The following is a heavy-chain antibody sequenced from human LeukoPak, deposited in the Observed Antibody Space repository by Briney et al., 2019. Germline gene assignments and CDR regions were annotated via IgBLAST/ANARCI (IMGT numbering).Heavy chain of an antibody. Sequence: SVKVSCKASGGTFSSYAISWVRQAPGQGLEWMGGIIPIFGTANYAQKFQGRVTITTDESTSTAYMELSSLRSEDTAVYYCATESTYYDFWSGYYKDYYYYMDVWGRGTTVTVSS. CDR2: IIPIFGTA. CDR3: ATESTYYDFWSGYYKDYYYYMDV. CDR1: GGTFSSYA. J-gene: IGHJ6*03. V-gene: IGHV1-69*05. D-gene: IGHD3-3*01.